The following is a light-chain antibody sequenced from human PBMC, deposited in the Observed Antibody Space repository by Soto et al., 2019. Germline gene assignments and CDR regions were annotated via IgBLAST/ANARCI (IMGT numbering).Light chain of an antibody. CDR2: EVS. CDR1: SSDDGGYNY. CDR3: SSYTSSSIDYV. J-gene: IGLJ1*01. V-gene: IGLV2-14*01. Sequence: QSVLTQPASVSGSPGQSITISCTGTSSDDGGYNYVSWYHQHPGKAPKLMIYEVSNRPSGVSNRFSGSKSGNTASLTISGLQAEDEADYYCSSYTSSSIDYVFGTGTKLTVL.